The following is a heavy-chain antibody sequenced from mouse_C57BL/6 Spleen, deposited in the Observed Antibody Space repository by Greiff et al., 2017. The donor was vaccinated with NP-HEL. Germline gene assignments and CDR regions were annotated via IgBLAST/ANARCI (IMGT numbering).Heavy chain of an antibody. D-gene: IGHD3-2*02. CDR3: ARQLRLRKDFDY. Sequence: VQLQQSGAELVRPGSSVKLSCKASGYTFTSYWMHWVKQRPIQGLEWIGNIDPSDSETHYNQKFKDKGTLTVDKSSSTAYMQLSSLTSEDSAVYYCARQLRLRKDFDYWGQGNTLTVSS. J-gene: IGHJ2*01. CDR1: GYTFTSYW. V-gene: IGHV1-52*01. CDR2: IDPSDSET.